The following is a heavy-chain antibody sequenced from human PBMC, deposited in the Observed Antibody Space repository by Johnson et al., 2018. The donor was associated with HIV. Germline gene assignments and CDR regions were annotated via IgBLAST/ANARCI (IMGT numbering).Heavy chain of an antibody. Sequence: VQLVESGGGLVQPGGSLRLSCAASGFTFSSYWMSWVRQAPGKGLEWVANIKQDGREKYYVDSVKGRFTISRDNAKNSLYLQMNSLRAEDTAVDYCAREQGQQLVPDAFDIWGQGTMVTVSS. J-gene: IGHJ3*02. CDR1: GFTFSSYW. V-gene: IGHV3-7*01. CDR2: IKQDGREK. CDR3: AREQGQQLVPDAFDI. D-gene: IGHD6-13*01.